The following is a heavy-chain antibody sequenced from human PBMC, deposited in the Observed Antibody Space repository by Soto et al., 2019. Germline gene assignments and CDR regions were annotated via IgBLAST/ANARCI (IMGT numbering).Heavy chain of an antibody. CDR2: ISGSGGST. D-gene: IGHD3-10*01. CDR1: GFTFSSYA. V-gene: IGHV3-23*01. Sequence: GGSLRLSCAASGFTFSSYAMSWVRQAPGKGLEWVSAISGSGGSTYYADSVKGRFTISRENSKNTLYLQMNSLKAEDTAVYYCAKDQVRTNHWDQTNYYYYYGMDVWGQGTTVTVSS. CDR3: AKDQVRTNHWDQTNYYYYYGMDV. J-gene: IGHJ6*02.